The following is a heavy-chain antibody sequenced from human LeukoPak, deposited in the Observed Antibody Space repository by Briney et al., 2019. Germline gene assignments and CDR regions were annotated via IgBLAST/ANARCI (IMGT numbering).Heavy chain of an antibody. Sequence: GGSLRLSCAASGFTFSDYYMCWIRQAPGKGLEWVSYISSSGSTIYYADSLKGRFTISRDNAKNTLYLQMNSLRADDTAVYYCARLNYDILTGYYYYDYWGQGTLVTVSS. D-gene: IGHD3-9*01. J-gene: IGHJ4*02. CDR1: GFTFSDYY. CDR2: ISSSGSTI. CDR3: ARLNYDILTGYYYYDY. V-gene: IGHV3-11*04.